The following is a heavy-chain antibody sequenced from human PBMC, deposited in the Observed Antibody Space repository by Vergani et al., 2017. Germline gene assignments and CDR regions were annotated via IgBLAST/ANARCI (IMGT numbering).Heavy chain of an antibody. Sequence: DVQLVESGEGLVQPGGSLRLSCVASGFTFSGFWMTWVRQAQGKGLEWVANIKQDGSDKNYVDSVKGRFTISRDNAKNSVYLQMISLRAEETAVYYCARLHYNGNYLDYWGQGTLVAVSS. CDR2: IKQDGSDK. CDR1: GFTFSGFW. V-gene: IGHV3-7*01. J-gene: IGHJ4*02. CDR3: ARLHYNGNYLDY. D-gene: IGHD5-24*01.